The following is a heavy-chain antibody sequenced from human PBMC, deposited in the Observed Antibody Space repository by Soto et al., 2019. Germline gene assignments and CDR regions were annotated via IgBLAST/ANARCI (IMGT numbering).Heavy chain of an antibody. J-gene: IGHJ3*02. V-gene: IGHV3-23*01. D-gene: IGHD2-15*01. CDR3: AKRKDKGDGAFDI. CDR2: ISGSGGST. CDR1: GFTFISYA. Sequence: GGFLRLSCAASGFTFISYAMSWVRQAPGKGLEWVSAISGSGGSTYYADSVKGRFTISRDNSKNTLYLKMNSLRAEDTAVYYCAKRKDKGDGAFDIWGQGTMVTVSS.